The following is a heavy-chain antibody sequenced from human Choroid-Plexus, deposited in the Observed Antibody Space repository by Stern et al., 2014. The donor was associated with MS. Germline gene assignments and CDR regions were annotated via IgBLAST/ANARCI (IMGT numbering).Heavy chain of an antibody. CDR1: GFTFGSCA. CDR2: VSYDGSNK. V-gene: IGHV3-30*18. J-gene: IGHJ5*02. CDR3: AKDRQYLTYFFDH. D-gene: IGHD2/OR15-2a*01. Sequence: QVQLMQSGGGVVQPGRPLRLSCVASGFTFGSCAMHWVRQAPGKGLEWEAGVSYDGSNKYYADSVKGRFTISRDNSQNTLYMQMSSLRPEDTAVYYCAKDRQYLTYFFDHWGQGSLVTVSS.